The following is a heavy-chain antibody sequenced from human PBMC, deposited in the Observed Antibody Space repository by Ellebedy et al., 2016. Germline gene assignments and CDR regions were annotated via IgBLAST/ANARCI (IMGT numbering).Heavy chain of an antibody. D-gene: IGHD3-10*01. J-gene: IGHJ5*02. Sequence: GESLKISXKGSGYSFTSYWIGWVRQMPGKGLEWMGIIYPGDSDTRYSPSFQGQVTISADKSISTAYLQWSSLKASDTAMYYCARSLLWFPNWFDPWGQGTLVTVSS. CDR3: ARSLLWFPNWFDP. V-gene: IGHV5-51*01. CDR1: GYSFTSYW. CDR2: IYPGDSDT.